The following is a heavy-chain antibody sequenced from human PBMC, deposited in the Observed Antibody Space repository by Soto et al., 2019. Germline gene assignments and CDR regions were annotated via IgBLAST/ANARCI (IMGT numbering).Heavy chain of an antibody. J-gene: IGHJ4*02. CDR2: ISAYNGNT. CDR1: GYTFTIYG. Sequence: SVMVSCKASGYTFTIYGIIWVRQAPGQGLEWMGWISAYNGNTNYAQKLQGRVTMTTDTSTSTAYMELRSLRSDDTAVYYCARESSSAGAGDFDYWGQGTLVTVSS. V-gene: IGHV1-18*01. CDR3: ARESSSAGAGDFDY. D-gene: IGHD6-13*01.